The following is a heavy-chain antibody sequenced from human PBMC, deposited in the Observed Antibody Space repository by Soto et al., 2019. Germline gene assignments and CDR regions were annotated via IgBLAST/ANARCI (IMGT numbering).Heavy chain of an antibody. D-gene: IGHD6-13*01. CDR1: GGSISSYY. CDR3: ARRTGYSSSWYWFDP. Sequence: NPSETLSLTCTVSGGSISSYYWSWIRQPPGKGLEWIGYIYYSGSTNYNPSLKSRVTISVDTSKNQFSLKLSSVTAADTAVYYCARRTGYSSSWYWFDPWGQGTLVTVSS. CDR2: IYYSGST. J-gene: IGHJ5*02. V-gene: IGHV4-59*01.